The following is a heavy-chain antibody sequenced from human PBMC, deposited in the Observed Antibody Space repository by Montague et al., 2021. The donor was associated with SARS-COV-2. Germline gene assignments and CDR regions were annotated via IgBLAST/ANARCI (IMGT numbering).Heavy chain of an antibody. CDR1: GFTFTSYA. J-gene: IGHJ4*02. V-gene: IGHV3-33*03. CDR2: TWSDGSSK. Sequence: SLRLSCAASGFTFTSYAMNWVRQAPGKGLEWVAATWSDGSSKYYADSVKGRFTISRDNAKNSLYLQMNSLRAEDTAVYYCARNYYDTTGYYSEDSWGQGTLVTVSS. CDR3: ARNYYDTTGYYSEDS. D-gene: IGHD3-22*01.